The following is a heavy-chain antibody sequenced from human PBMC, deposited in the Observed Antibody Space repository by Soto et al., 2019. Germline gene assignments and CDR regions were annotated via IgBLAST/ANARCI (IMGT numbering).Heavy chain of an antibody. CDR3: AKGDRIAAAGHFDY. Sequence: QVQLVESGGGVVQPGRSLRLSCAASGFTFSNYGMHWVRQAPGKGLEWVAVISYDGSNKYYADAVKGRFTISRDNSKNTLYLQMNSLRADETAVYYCAKGDRIAAAGHFDYWGQGTLVTVSS. D-gene: IGHD6-13*01. J-gene: IGHJ4*02. V-gene: IGHV3-30*18. CDR1: GFTFSNYG. CDR2: ISYDGSNK.